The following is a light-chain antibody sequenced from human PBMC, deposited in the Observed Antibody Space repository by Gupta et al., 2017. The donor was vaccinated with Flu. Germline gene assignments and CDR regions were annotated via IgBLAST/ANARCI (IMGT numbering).Light chain of an antibody. CDR2: GAS. V-gene: IGKV3-20*01. CDR3: QQYGSSPQT. J-gene: IGKJ1*01. Sequence: LSFSPGERATLSCRAGQCVRRSYLAWYQQKPGQAPRLLIYGASSRATGIPDRFSGSESGTDFTLTISRLEPEDFAVYYCQQYGSSPQTFGQGTKVEVK. CDR1: QCVRRSY.